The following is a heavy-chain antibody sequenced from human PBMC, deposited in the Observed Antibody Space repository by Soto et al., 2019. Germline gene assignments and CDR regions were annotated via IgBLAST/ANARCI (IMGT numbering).Heavy chain of an antibody. D-gene: IGHD3-22*01. Sequence: GGSLRLSCAASGFTSSNYAMSWVRQAPGRGLEWVSGISGSGDLTYYADSVKGRFTISRDNSENMVYLQMNSLRAEDTAVYYCAKDRTITMIVVPHAFDIWGHGTVVTVSS. V-gene: IGHV3-23*01. CDR1: GFTSSNYA. CDR3: AKDRTITMIVVPHAFDI. CDR2: ISGSGDLT. J-gene: IGHJ3*02.